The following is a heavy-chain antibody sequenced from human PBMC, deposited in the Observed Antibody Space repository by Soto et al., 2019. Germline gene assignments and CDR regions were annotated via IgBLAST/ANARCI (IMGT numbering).Heavy chain of an antibody. D-gene: IGHD2-2*01. J-gene: IGHJ5*02. Sequence: LSLTCTVSGGSISSGDYYWSWIRQPPGKGLEWIGYIYYSGSTYYNPSLKSRVTISVDTSKNQFSLKLSSVTAADTAVYYCARDRSYCSSTSCYNWFDPWGQGTLVTVSS. CDR1: GGSISSGDYY. CDR2: IYYSGST. V-gene: IGHV4-30-4*01. CDR3: ARDRSYCSSTSCYNWFDP.